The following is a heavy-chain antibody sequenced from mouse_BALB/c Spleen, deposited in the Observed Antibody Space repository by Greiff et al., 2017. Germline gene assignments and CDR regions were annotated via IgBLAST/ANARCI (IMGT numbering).Heavy chain of an antibody. Sequence: EVQLQQSGAELVKPGASVKLSCTASGFNIKDTYMHWVKQRPEQGLEWIGRIDPANGNTKYDPKFQGKATIKADTSSNTAYLQLSSLTSEDTAVYYCAREQLGLLYAMDYWGQGTSVTVSS. CDR2: IDPANGNT. D-gene: IGHD3-1*01. CDR3: AREQLGLLYAMDY. V-gene: IGHV14-3*02. J-gene: IGHJ4*01. CDR1: GFNIKDTY.